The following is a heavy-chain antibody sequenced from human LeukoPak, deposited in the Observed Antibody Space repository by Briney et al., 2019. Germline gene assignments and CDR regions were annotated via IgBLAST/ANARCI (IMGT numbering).Heavy chain of an antibody. CDR3: ARDPLVVTAGLDY. V-gene: IGHV1-18*01. CDR2: ISAYNGNT. J-gene: IGHJ4*02. CDR1: GYTFTSYG. D-gene: IGHD2-21*02. Sequence: ASVKVSCKASGYTFTSYGISWVRQAPGQGLEWMGWISAYNGNTNYAQKLQGRVTMTRDTSISTAYMELSRLRSDDTAVYYCARDPLVVTAGLDYWGQGTLVTVSS.